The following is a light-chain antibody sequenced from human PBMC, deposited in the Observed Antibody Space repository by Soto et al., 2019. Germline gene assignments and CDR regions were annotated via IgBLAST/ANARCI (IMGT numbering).Light chain of an antibody. CDR2: DAS. CDR1: QSVSSY. Sequence: EIVLTQSPATLSLSPGERATLSCRASQSVSSYLACYQQKPGQAPRLLIYDASNRATGIPARFSGSGSGTDFTLTISSLEPEDFAVYYCQQRSNWSPTFGGGTKVEIK. CDR3: QQRSNWSPT. J-gene: IGKJ4*01. V-gene: IGKV3-11*01.